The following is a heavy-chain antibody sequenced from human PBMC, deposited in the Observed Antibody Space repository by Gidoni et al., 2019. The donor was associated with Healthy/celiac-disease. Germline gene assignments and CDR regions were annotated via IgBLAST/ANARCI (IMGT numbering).Heavy chain of an antibody. CDR1: GFTFSSYS. V-gene: IGHV3-21*01. CDR3: ARDPGYYSNSGEYGMDV. Sequence: EVQLVESGGGLVKPGGSLRISCAACGFTFSSYSMNWVRQAPGKGLEWVSSISSSVSTIYYADSVKGRFTISRDNAKNSLYLQMNSLRAEDTAVYYCARDPGYYSNSGEYGMDVWGQGTTVTVSS. J-gene: IGHJ6*02. D-gene: IGHD4-4*01. CDR2: ISSSVSTI.